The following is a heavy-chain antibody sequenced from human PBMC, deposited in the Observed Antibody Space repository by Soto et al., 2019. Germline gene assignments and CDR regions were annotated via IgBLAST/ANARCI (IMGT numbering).Heavy chain of an antibody. D-gene: IGHD4-17*01. CDR3: AKDSQNTVRY. V-gene: IGHV3-30*18. CDR2: ISYDGSNK. Sequence: QVQLVESGGGVVQPGRSLRLSCAASGFTFSSYGMQWVRQAPGKGLEWVAVISYDGSNKYYADSVKGRFTISRDNSKNTLYLQMNSLRAEDTAVYYCAKDSQNTVRYWGQGTLVTVSS. J-gene: IGHJ4*02. CDR1: GFTFSSYG.